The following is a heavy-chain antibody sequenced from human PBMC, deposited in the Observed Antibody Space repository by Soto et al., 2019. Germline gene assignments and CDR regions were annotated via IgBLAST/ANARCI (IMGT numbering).Heavy chain of an antibody. Sequence: QVHLVESGGGLVKPGGSLRLSCAASGFTFSDYYMTWIRQAPGKGLEWVSYISSGGSSIYYADSVKGRFTISRDNAKNSLYLQMNSLSAEDTAMYYCASLAIGTIIRGAPDFWGQGTLVTVSS. V-gene: IGHV3-11*01. D-gene: IGHD3-10*01. CDR2: ISSGGSSI. CDR1: GFTFSDYY. CDR3: ASLAIGTIIRGAPDF. J-gene: IGHJ4*02.